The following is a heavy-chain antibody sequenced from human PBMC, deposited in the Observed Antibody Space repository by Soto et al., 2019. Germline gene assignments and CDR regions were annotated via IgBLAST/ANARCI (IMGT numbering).Heavy chain of an antibody. Sequence: GGSLRLSCAASGFTFSNYAVTWVRQAPGKGLEWVAAISGGGSSKYYAASARGRFTISRDNAKNTVYLEMNRLRAEDTALYYCARDVDADFRTDFDYWGRGTLVTVSS. D-gene: IGHD4-17*01. CDR2: ISGGGSSK. V-gene: IGHV3-23*01. J-gene: IGHJ4*02. CDR1: GFTFSNYA. CDR3: ARDVDADFRTDFDY.